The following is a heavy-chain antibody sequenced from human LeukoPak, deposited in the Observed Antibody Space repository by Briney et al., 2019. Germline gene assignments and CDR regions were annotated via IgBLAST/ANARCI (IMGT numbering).Heavy chain of an antibody. D-gene: IGHD6-19*01. CDR3: AKGSVAVAEVFYYYGMDV. CDR2: ISWNSGSI. V-gene: IGHV3-9*01. CDR1: GFTFDDYA. J-gene: IGHJ6*02. Sequence: GGSLRLSCAASGFTFDDYAMHWVRQAPGKGLEWVSGISWNSGSIGYADSVKGRFTISRDNAKNSLYLQMNSLRAEDTALYYCAKGSVAVAEVFYYYGMDVWGQGTTVTVSS.